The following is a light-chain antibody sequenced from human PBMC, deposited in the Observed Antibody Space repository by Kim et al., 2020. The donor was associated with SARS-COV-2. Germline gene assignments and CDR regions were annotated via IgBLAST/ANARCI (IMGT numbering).Light chain of an antibody. CDR3: QQYGSSPGWT. CDR1: QSVSSSY. J-gene: IGKJ1*01. CDR2: GAS. V-gene: IGKV3-20*01. Sequence: PGERATLSCRASQSVSSSYLAWYQQKPGQAPRLLIYGASSRATGIPDRFSGSGSGTDFTLTISRLEPEDFAVYYCQQYGSSPGWTFGQGTKVDIK.